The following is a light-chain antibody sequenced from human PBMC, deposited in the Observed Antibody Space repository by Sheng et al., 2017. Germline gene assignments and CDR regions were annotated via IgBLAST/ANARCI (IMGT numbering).Light chain of an antibody. CDR2: GAS. CDR3: MQADSFPYT. J-gene: IGKJ2*01. Sequence: DIQLTQSPSSVSASVGDRVTITCRASRAINIFLAWYQQKPGKAPKLLVYGASTLQTGVPSRFSRQWFKTDFSXTISSLQPEDFATYFCMQADSFPYTFGQGTKV. CDR1: RAINIF. V-gene: IGKV1-12*01.